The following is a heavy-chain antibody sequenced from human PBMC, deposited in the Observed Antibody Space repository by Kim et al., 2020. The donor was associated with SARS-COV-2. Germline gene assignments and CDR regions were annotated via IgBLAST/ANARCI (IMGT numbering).Heavy chain of an antibody. V-gene: IGHV3-33*01. CDR3: ATEPIAAAGTGFDY. D-gene: IGHD6-13*01. CDR1: GFTFSSYG. J-gene: IGHJ4*02. CDR2: IWYDGSNK. Sequence: GESLRLSCAASGFTFSSYGMHWVRQAPGKGLEWVAVIWYDGSNKYYADSVKGRFTISRDNSKNTLYLQMNSLRAEDTAVYYCATEPIAAAGTGFDYWGQGTLVTVYS.